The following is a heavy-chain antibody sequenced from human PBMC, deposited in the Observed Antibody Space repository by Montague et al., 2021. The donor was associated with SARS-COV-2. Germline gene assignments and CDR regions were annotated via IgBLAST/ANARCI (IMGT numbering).Heavy chain of an antibody. D-gene: IGHD4-17*01. V-gene: IGHV4-34*01. CDR3: GGHPYDFDY. J-gene: IGHJ4*02. Sequence: RTNYSPSVKIRVTISADTSRNQFSLQLSSVTAADTAVYFCGGHPYDFDYWGQGTLVTV. CDR2: RT.